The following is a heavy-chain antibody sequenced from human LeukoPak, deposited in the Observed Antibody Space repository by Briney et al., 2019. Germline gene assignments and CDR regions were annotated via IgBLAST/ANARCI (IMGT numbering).Heavy chain of an antibody. D-gene: IGHD3-10*01. J-gene: IGHJ6*02. CDR3: ARDRNYYGSGSYPYYYYGMDV. CDR1: GGSISSYY. CDR2: IYYSGST. Sequence: SSETLSLICTVSGGSISSYYWSWIRQPPGKGLEWIGYIYYSGSTYYSPSLKSRVTISVDTSKNQFSLKLSSVTAADTAVYYCARDRNYYGSGSYPYYYYGMDVWGQGTTVTVSS. V-gene: IGHV4-30-4*08.